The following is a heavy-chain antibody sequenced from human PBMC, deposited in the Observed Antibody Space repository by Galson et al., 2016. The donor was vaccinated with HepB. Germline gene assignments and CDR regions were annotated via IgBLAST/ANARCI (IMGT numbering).Heavy chain of an antibody. D-gene: IGHD2-2*01. J-gene: IGHJ5*02. Sequence: SETLSLTCAVSGGSISSSNWWSWVRQPPGKGLEWIGEIYHNGNTNYNPSLKSRVTISVDKSKKQFSLKLSSVTAAGTAVYYCTRARRYCSSSSCYLDPWGQGTLVTVSS. CDR3: TRARRYCSSSSCYLDP. CDR1: GGSISSSNW. CDR2: IYHNGNT. V-gene: IGHV4-4*02.